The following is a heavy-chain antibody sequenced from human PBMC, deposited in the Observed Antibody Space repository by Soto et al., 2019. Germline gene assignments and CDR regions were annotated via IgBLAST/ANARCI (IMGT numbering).Heavy chain of an antibody. J-gene: IGHJ4*02. CDR1: GYTFTSYG. CDR2: ISAYNGNT. Sequence: QVQLVQSGAEVKKPGASVKVSCKASGYTFTSYGISWVRQAPGQGLEWMGWISAYNGNTNYAQKLQXRITXTXHTSTSTAYMELRSLRSDDTAVYYCARDLAVGLVDYWGQGTLVTVSS. D-gene: IGHD6-19*01. CDR3: ARDLAVGLVDY. V-gene: IGHV1-18*01.